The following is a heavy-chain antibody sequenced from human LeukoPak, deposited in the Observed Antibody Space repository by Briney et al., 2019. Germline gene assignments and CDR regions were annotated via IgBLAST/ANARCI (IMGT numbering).Heavy chain of an antibody. D-gene: IGHD3-22*01. J-gene: IGHJ4*02. CDR1: GFTFSSYS. CDR3: ARDRRGYYDSSGYATY. CDR2: ISSSSSYI. V-gene: IGHV3-21*01. Sequence: GGSLRLSCAASGFTFSSYSMNWVRQAAGKGLEWVSSISSSSSYIYYADSVKGRFTISRDNAKNSLYLQMNSLRAEDTAVYYCARDRRGYYDSSGYATYWGQGTLVTVSS.